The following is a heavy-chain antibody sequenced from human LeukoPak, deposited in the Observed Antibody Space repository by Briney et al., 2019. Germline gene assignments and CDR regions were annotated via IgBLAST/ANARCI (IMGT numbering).Heavy chain of an antibody. CDR2: INPSGGST. V-gene: IGHV1-46*01. J-gene: IGHJ5*02. CDR3: ARDSGMGATTEAWFDP. CDR1: GYTFISYY. Sequence: GASVKVSCKASGYTFISYYMHWVRQAPGQGLEWMGIINPSGGSTSYAQKFQGRVTMTRDTSTSTVYMELSSLRSEDTAVYYCARDSGMGATTEAWFDPWGQGTLVTVSS. D-gene: IGHD1-26*01.